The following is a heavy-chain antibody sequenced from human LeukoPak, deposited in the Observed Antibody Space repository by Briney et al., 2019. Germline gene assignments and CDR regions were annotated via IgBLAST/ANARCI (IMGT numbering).Heavy chain of an antibody. CDR1: GFTFSTYW. CDR3: ARGGEQDTAMGPFDY. CDR2: IKADGGEK. J-gene: IGHJ4*02. D-gene: IGHD5-18*01. Sequence: GGSLRLSCAASGFTFSTYWMNWFRQTPGKGLEWVAKIKADGGEKDHVASVKGRFTISRDNAENSLYLQMNSLRAEDTALYYCARGGEQDTAMGPFDYWGQGTLVTVSS. V-gene: IGHV3-7*03.